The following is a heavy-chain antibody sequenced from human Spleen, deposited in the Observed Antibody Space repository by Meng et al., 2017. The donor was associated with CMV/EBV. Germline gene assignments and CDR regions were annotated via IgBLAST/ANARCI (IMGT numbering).Heavy chain of an antibody. J-gene: IGHJ4*02. CDR2: ISYDGSNK. Sequence: GGSLRLSCSASGFPFSSYGMHWVRQAPGKGLEWVAVISYDGSNKYYADSVKGRFTISRDNSKNTLYLQMNSLRAEDTAVYYCALTEYQYYFDYWGQGTLVTVSS. V-gene: IGHV3-30*19. CDR3: ALTEYQYYFDY. CDR1: GFPFSSYG. D-gene: IGHD2-2*01.